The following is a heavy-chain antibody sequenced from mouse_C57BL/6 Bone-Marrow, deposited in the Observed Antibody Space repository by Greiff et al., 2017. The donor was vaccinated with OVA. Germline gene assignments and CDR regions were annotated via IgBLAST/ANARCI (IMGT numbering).Heavy chain of an antibody. Sequence: QVHVKQSGAELVKPGASVKISCKASGYAFSSYWMNWVKQRPGKGLEWIGQIYPGDGDTNYNGKFKGKATLTADKSSSTAYMQLSSLTSEDSAVYFCAREMAYYSNLYYFDYWGQGTTLTVSS. V-gene: IGHV1-80*01. CDR2: IYPGDGDT. D-gene: IGHD2-5*01. CDR3: AREMAYYSNLYYFDY. J-gene: IGHJ2*01. CDR1: GYAFSSYW.